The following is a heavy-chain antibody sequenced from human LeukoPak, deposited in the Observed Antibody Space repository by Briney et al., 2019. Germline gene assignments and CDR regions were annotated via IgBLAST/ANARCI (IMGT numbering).Heavy chain of an antibody. J-gene: IGHJ4*02. CDR1: GFTFSGYA. CDR3: AKGPPLEHYYYDSSGYYS. V-gene: IGHV3-23*01. D-gene: IGHD3-22*01. CDR2: ISGSGGST. Sequence: GGSLRLSCAASGFTFSGYAMSWVRQAPGKGLEWVSAISGSGGSTYYADSVKGRFTISRDNSKNTLYLQMNSLRAEDTAVYYCAKGPPLEHYYYDSSGYYSWGQGTLVTVSS.